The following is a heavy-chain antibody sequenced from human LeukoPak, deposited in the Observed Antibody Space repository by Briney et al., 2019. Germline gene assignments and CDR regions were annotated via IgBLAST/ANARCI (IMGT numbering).Heavy chain of an antibody. J-gene: IGHJ4*02. CDR2: IKQDGSEK. CDR1: GYTFSNYW. V-gene: IGHV3-7*01. Sequence: GGSLRLSCGVSGYTFSNYWMSWVRQAPGKGLEWVGNIKQDGSEKYYVDSVKGRFTVSRDNAKNSLYLQMNSLRVEDTAVYYCAKIYNLLSGYYRDYWGQGTLVTVSS. D-gene: IGHD3-3*01. CDR3: AKIYNLLSGYYRDY.